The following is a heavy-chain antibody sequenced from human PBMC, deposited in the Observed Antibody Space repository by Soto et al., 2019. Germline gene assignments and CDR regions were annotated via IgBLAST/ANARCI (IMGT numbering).Heavy chain of an antibody. Sequence: SVKVSCKASGGTFSSYAISWVRQAPGQGLEWMGGIIPIFGTANYAQKFQGRVTITADESTSTAYMELSSLRSEDTAVYYCARYCSGGSCYSVLRYYYYGMDVWGQGTTVTVSS. D-gene: IGHD2-15*01. J-gene: IGHJ6*02. CDR1: GGTFSSYA. V-gene: IGHV1-69*13. CDR3: ARYCSGGSCYSVLRYYYYGMDV. CDR2: IIPIFGTA.